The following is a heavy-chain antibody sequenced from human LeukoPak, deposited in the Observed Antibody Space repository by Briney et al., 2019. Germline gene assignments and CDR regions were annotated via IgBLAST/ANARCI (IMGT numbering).Heavy chain of an antibody. D-gene: IGHD5-12*01. CDR1: GSIFTSYW. J-gene: IGHJ6*03. CDR3: ARHGSGYSGYASSYYYYYYMDV. V-gene: IGHV5-51*01. CDR2: IYPGDSDT. Sequence: GASLQISCKGSGSIFTSYWIGWVRQLPGKGLEWMGIIYPGDSDTRYSPSFQGQVTISADKSISTAYLQWSSLKASDTAMYYCARHGSGYSGYASSYYYYYYMDVWGKGTTVTVSS.